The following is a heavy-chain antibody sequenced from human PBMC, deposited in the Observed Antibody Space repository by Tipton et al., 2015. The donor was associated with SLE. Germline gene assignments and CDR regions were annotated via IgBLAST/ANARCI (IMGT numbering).Heavy chain of an antibody. CDR1: GFTFSTYW. CDR3: ARSGSLKDYDFWSANS. V-gene: IGHV3-74*01. J-gene: IGHJ4*02. D-gene: IGHD3-3*01. Sequence: SLRLSCAASGFTFSTYWMYWVRQTPGKGLEWVSRITTDGRSTSYADSVKGRFTISRDHAQNTVYLQMNSLRAEDTAIYYCARSGSLKDYDFWSANSWGQGTLVTVSS. CDR2: ITTDGRST.